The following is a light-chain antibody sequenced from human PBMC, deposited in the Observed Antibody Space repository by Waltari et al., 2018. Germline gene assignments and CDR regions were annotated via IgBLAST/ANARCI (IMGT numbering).Light chain of an antibody. Sequence: QAGLTQPPSVSKGLSQTATLTCTGNRNNVGYQGTAWLQQHQGHPPKLLSYRNNNRPSGISERFSASRSGNTASLTITGRQPEDEADYYCSAWDSSLSAALFGGGTRLTVL. V-gene: IGLV10-54*04. CDR1: RNNVGYQG. CDR3: SAWDSSLSAAL. CDR2: RNN. J-gene: IGLJ2*01.